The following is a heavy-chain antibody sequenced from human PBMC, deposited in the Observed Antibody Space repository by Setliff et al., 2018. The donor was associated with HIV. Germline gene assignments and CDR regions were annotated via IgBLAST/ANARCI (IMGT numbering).Heavy chain of an antibody. CDR3: SRGPTIRGSFTGVVYTAPLPSFDT. CDR1: GGSFSGFS. V-gene: IGHV4-34*01. D-gene: IGHD3-3*01. CDR2: TNNYGVT. Sequence: PSETLSLTCAVYGGSFSGFSWNWIRQPPGKGLEWIGDTNNYGVTLYTSSLAGRVTISVDTSKNQFSLTLKSLTVADTALYFCSRGPTIRGSFTGVVYTAPLPSFDTWSQGSLVTVSS. J-gene: IGHJ4*02.